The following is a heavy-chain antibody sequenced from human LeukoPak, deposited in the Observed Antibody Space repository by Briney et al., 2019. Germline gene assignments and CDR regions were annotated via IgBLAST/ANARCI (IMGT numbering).Heavy chain of an antibody. J-gene: IGHJ4*02. CDR3: ARSPTKRVPEDY. Sequence: SETLSLTCIVSNFSISSGYYWGWIRQPPGKGLEWIGNVYHSGNSYYNPSLKSRVTISMDKSKNQISLRLTSVTAADTAVYYCARSPTKRVPEDYWGQGTLVTVSS. CDR1: NFSISSGYY. D-gene: IGHD2-2*01. V-gene: IGHV4-38-2*02. CDR2: VYHSGNS.